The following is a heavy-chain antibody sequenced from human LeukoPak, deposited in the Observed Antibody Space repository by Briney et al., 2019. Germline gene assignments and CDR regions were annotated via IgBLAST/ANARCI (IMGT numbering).Heavy chain of an antibody. D-gene: IGHD3-10*01. J-gene: IGHJ4*02. Sequence: GGSLRVSCAAPGFTFRNYWMSWVRQAPGKGRECVANIEQDGRERYYVESGKGRYTISRDHARNSLYLQMNSMRDEDTAVYYCARVITMVRGGLDYWGQGTLVTVSS. CDR2: IEQDGRER. CDR3: ARVITMVRGGLDY. CDR1: GFTFRNYW. V-gene: IGHV3-7*02.